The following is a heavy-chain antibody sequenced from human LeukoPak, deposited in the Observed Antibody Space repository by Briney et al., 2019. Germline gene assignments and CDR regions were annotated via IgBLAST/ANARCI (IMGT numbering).Heavy chain of an antibody. CDR1: GGSISSYY. Sequence: SETLSLTCTVSGGSISSYYWSWIRQPPGKGLEWIGYIYYSGSTNYNPSLKSRVTISVDTSKNQFSLKLSSVTAADTAVYYCARGLVMGEIDYWGQGTLVTVSS. CDR2: IYYSGST. V-gene: IGHV4-59*01. D-gene: IGHD2-21*01. J-gene: IGHJ4*02. CDR3: ARGLVMGEIDY.